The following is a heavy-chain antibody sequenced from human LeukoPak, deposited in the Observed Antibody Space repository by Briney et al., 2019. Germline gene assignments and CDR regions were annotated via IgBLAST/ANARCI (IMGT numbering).Heavy chain of an antibody. V-gene: IGHV4-39*07. J-gene: IGHJ5*02. CDR2: IYYSGST. Sequence: SETLSLTCSVSGDSIRSSSYYWGWIRQPPGKGLEWIGNIYYSGSTYYNPSLKSRVTISVDTSKNQFSLKLSSVTAADTAVYYCARDKLAAYYYDSSGYPRGFDPWGQGTLVTVSS. D-gene: IGHD3-22*01. CDR1: GDSIRSSSYY. CDR3: ARDKLAAYYYDSSGYPRGFDP.